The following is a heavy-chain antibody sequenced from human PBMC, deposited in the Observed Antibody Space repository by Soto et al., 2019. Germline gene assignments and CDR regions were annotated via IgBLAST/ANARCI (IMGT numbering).Heavy chain of an antibody. CDR3: AKDSDYVWGSYRPNWFDP. CDR1: GFTSSSYA. CDR2: ISGSGGST. Sequence: GGSLRLSCAASGFTSSSYAMSWVRQAPGKGLEWVSAISGSGGSTYYADSVKGRFTISRDNSKNTLYLQMNSLRAEDTAVYYCAKDSDYVWGSYRPNWFDPWGQGTLVTVSS. D-gene: IGHD3-16*02. J-gene: IGHJ5*02. V-gene: IGHV3-23*01.